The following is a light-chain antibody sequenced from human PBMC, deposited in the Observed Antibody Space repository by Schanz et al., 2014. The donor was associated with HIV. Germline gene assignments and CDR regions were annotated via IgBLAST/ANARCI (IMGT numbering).Light chain of an antibody. CDR1: RSNIGAGYD. J-gene: IGLJ2*01. V-gene: IGLV1-40*01. CDR3: QSFDSSLSAVV. CDR2: ANT. Sequence: QSVLTQPPSVSGAPGQRVTISCTGSRSNIGAGYDVHWYQHLPGTAPKLLIFANTHRPSGVPDRFSGSKSGTSASLAITGLQAEDEADYYCQSFDSSLSAVVFGGGTKLTVL.